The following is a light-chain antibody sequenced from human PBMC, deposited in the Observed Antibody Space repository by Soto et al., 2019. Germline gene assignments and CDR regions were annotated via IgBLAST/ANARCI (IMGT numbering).Light chain of an antibody. Sequence: EIVLTQSPGTLSLSPGERATLSCRASQSVNNNYLAWYQQKSGQAPRLLIFGASSRATGIPDRFSGSGSGTDFTLTISRLEPEDFAVYYCQQYGSSLYTFGQGTKVDIK. V-gene: IGKV3-20*01. CDR2: GAS. CDR3: QQYGSSLYT. J-gene: IGKJ2*01. CDR1: QSVNNNY.